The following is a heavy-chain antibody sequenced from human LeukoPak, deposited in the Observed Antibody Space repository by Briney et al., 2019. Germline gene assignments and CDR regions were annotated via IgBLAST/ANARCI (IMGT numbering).Heavy chain of an antibody. J-gene: IGHJ4*02. CDR3: ARASRRYSGYDY. Sequence: PSETLSLTCTVSGGSISSYYWIWIRQPPGKGLEWIGDIYYSGSTNYNPSLKSRVTISVDTSKNQFSLKLSSVTAADTAVYYCARASRRYSGYDYWGQGTLVTVSS. CDR1: GGSISSYY. V-gene: IGHV4-59*01. CDR2: IYYSGST. D-gene: IGHD5-12*01.